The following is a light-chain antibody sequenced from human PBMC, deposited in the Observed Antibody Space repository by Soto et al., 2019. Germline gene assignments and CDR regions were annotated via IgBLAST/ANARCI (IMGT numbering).Light chain of an antibody. CDR1: QTITTSN. CDR2: DAV. CDR3: QQRNDWPLT. Sequence: EIVLTQSPAILSLSPGERATISCRASQTITTSNLAWYQQKSGQAPRLLIYDAVNRATGIPARFSGSGSGTDFTLTISSLEPEDFAVYYCQQRNDWPLTFGGGTKVEIK. V-gene: IGKV3-11*01. J-gene: IGKJ4*01.